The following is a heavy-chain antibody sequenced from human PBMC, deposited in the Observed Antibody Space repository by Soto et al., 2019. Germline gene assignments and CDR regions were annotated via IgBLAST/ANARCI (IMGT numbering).Heavy chain of an antibody. Sequence: EVQLLESGGGLVQPGGSLRLSCAASGFTFSSYAMSWVRQAPGKGLEWYSAISGSGGSTYYADSVKGRFTISRDNSKNTLYLQLSSLRAEDTAVYYCAKDDGLAVAGIGQGYFQHWGQGTLVTVSS. CDR1: GFTFSSYA. CDR2: ISGSGGST. J-gene: IGHJ1*01. V-gene: IGHV3-23*01. CDR3: AKDDGLAVAGIGQGYFQH. D-gene: IGHD6-13*01.